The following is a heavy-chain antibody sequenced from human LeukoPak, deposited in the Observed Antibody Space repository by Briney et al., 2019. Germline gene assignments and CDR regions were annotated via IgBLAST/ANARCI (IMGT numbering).Heavy chain of an antibody. V-gene: IGHV5-51*01. CDR3: ARQGFVASYGVDV. Sequence: GESLKISCKGSGYSFKNYWIAWVRQMPGKGLEWMGIIYPGDSKTIYNPSSQGQVTISADKSISTAYLQWSSLKASDTARYYCARQGFVASYGVDVWGQGTTVTVSS. J-gene: IGHJ6*02. CDR1: GYSFKNYW. CDR2: IYPGDSKT.